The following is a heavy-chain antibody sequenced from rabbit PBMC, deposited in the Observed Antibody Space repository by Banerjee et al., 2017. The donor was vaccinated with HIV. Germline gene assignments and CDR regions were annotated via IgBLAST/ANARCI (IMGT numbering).Heavy chain of an antibody. J-gene: IGHJ4*01. V-gene: IGHV1S45*01. CDR3: ARGWITMTMNL. CDR1: GIDFSNCY. D-gene: IGHD2-1*01. Sequence: QQQLEESGGGLVKPGGTLTLTCKASGIDFSNCYMCWVRQAPGKGLEWIGCIYTGSGATYYASWAKGRFTISRPSSTTVTLQMSSLTAADTATYFCARGWITMTMNLWGQGTLVTVS. CDR2: IYTGSGAT.